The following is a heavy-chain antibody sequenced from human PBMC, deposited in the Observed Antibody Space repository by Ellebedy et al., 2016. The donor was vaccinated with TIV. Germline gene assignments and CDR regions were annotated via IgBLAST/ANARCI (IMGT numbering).Heavy chain of an antibody. J-gene: IGHJ4*02. V-gene: IGHV5-51*01. CDR1: GYSFATYW. CDR3: ARPDYGDYSFDY. CDR2: IYPGASDT. D-gene: IGHD4-17*01. Sequence: GESLKISXQGSGYSFATYWIGWVRQMPGKGLEWMGIIYPGASDTRYSPSFQGQVTISADKSISTAYLQWSSLKASDTAMYYCARPDYGDYSFDYWGQGTRVTISS.